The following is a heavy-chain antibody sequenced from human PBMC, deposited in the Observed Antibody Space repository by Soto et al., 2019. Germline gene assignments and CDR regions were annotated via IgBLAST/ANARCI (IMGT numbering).Heavy chain of an antibody. CDR1: GYTLTELS. D-gene: IGHD3-3*01. J-gene: IGHJ4*02. V-gene: IGHV1-24*01. Sequence: ASVKVSCKVSGYTLTELSMHWVRQAPGKGLEWMGGFDPEDGETIYAQKFQGRVTMTEDTSTDTAYMELSSLRSEDTAVYYCATAPLRFLEWLIWTSPFDYWGQGTQVTVSS. CDR3: ATAPLRFLEWLIWTSPFDY. CDR2: FDPEDGET.